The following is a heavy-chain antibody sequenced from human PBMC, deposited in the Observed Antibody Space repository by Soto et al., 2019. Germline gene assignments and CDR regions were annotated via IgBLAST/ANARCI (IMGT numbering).Heavy chain of an antibody. J-gene: IGHJ4*02. CDR3: VREFCVRGSCWGFIDY. V-gene: IGHV3-21*01. D-gene: IGHD6-13*01. CDR2: ISSRRSYI. CDR1: GFTFSSYG. Sequence: GGSLRLSCAASGFTFSSYGMKCVRQAPGEGLEWVASISSRRSYIYYADSVRGRFTISRDNANNSLDLRMTGLRAEDTALYYCVREFCVRGSCWGFIDYWCQGA.